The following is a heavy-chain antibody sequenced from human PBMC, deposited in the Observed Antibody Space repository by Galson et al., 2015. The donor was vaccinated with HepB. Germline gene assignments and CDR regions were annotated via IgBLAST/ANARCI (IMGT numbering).Heavy chain of an antibody. CDR2: IYWDDDK. J-gene: IGHJ5*02. CDR1: GFSFSTSGVG. CDR3: AHSVVFPPWFDP. V-gene: IGHV2-5*02. Sequence: PALVKPTQTLTLTCSFSGFSFSTSGVGVGWIRQPPGKALEWLALIYWDDDKRYSPSLESRLSITKDASKKQVVLTMTNMDPVDTGTYFCAHSVVFPPWFDPWGQGILVTVSS. D-gene: IGHD3-16*01.